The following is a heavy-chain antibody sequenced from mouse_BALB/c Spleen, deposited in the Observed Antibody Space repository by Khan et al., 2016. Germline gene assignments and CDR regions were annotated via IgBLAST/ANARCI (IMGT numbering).Heavy chain of an antibody. V-gene: IGHV10S3*01. CDR2: IRSKSNNYAT. J-gene: IGHJ3*01. CDR1: GFTFNTNA. Sequence: EVQLVETGGGLVQPKGSLKLSCAASGFTFNTNAMNWVRQAPGKGLEWVARIRSKSNNYATYYADSVKDRFTISRDDSQSMLYLQMNNLKTEDTAMYYCVRDRITRGYWGQGTRVSVSA. CDR3: VRDRITRGY. D-gene: IGHD2-4*01.